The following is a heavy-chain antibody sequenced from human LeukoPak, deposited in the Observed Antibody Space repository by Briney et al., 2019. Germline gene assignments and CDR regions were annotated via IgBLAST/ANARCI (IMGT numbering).Heavy chain of an antibody. J-gene: IGHJ6*02. V-gene: IGHV3-53*01. CDR1: GFTVSSNY. D-gene: IGHD7-27*01. CDR3: ARDGISNWGLHYGMDV. Sequence: PGGSLRLSCAASGFTVSSNYMSWVRQAPGRGLEWISSIRISGDSIYYASSAKGRFTISRDDSKNTLYLQMNGLRDEDTAVYYCARDGISNWGLHYGMDVWGQGTTVIVSS. CDR2: IRISGDSI.